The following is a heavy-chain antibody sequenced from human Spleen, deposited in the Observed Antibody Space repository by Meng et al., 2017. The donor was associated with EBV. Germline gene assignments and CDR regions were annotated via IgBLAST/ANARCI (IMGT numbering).Heavy chain of an antibody. CDR2: VDQSGVS. CDR1: GGSFTGHY. D-gene: IGHD3-22*01. J-gene: IGHJ5*02. CDR3: ASRGDGIFSNYDWFDL. V-gene: IGHV4-34*01. Sequence: QAELHQGGGGLCKLLETLSLPCSVDGGSFTGHYWSWIRQPPGKGLEWIGEVDQSGVSNYNPSLKSRVTMSLDTSKNQFSLKLSSVTAADTAVYYCASRGDGIFSNYDWFDLWGQGTLVTVSS.